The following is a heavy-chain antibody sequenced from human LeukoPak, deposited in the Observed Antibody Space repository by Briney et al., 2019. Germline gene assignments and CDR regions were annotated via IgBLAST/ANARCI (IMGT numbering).Heavy chain of an antibody. CDR2: IKGSGSYT. V-gene: IGHV3-23*01. J-gene: IGHJ3*01. CDR1: GFTFSNYA. CDR3: AKDPNGDYIGAFDF. Sequence: GGSLRLSCAGSGFTFSNYAMIWVRQAPGKGLEWVSAIKGSGSYTKYADSVTGRFAISRDNSKNMLYLQMNSLTADDTAIYYCAKDPNGDYIGAFDFGGQGTMVTVSS. D-gene: IGHD4-17*01.